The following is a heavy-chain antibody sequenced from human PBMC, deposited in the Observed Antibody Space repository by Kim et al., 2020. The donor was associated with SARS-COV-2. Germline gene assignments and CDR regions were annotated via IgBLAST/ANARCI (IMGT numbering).Heavy chain of an antibody. D-gene: IGHD6-13*01. V-gene: IGHV3-73*01. CDR3: TRPGGYSSSWPDY. Sequence: AAAVKGRFTISRDDSKNTAYLQMNSLKTEDTAVYYCTRPGGYSSSWPDYWGQGTLVTVSS. J-gene: IGHJ4*02.